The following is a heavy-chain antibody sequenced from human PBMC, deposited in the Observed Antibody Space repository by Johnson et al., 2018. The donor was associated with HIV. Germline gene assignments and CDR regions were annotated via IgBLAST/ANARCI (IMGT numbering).Heavy chain of an antibody. CDR2: IYTGGTT. CDR1: GFTVSSNY. J-gene: IGHJ3*02. CDR3: ARGGRAKDAFDI. Sequence: EKLVESGGGLVKPGGSLRLSCAASGFTVSSNYMSWVRQAPGKGLEWVSVIYTGGTTYYADSVKGRFTISRDNSKNTLYLQMNSLRAEDTALYYCARGGRAKDAFDIWGQGTMVTVSS. V-gene: IGHV3-66*02. D-gene: IGHD3-16*01.